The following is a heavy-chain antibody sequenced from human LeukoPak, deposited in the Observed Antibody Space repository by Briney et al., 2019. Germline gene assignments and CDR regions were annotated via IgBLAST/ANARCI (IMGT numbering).Heavy chain of an antibody. CDR1: GGTFSSYA. Sequence: SVKVSCKASGGTFSSYAISWVRQAPGQGLEWMGGIIPIFGTANYAQKFQGRVTMTRNTSISTAYMELSSLRSEDTAVYYCARGRRRGGWFDPWGQGTLVTVSS. V-gene: IGHV1-69*05. CDR3: ARGRRRGGWFDP. J-gene: IGHJ5*02. D-gene: IGHD1-14*01. CDR2: IIPIFGTA.